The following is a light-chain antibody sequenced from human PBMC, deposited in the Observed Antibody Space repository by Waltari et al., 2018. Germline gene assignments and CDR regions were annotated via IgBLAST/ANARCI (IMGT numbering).Light chain of an antibody. CDR1: SSDVGGYNY. Sequence: QSALTQPASVSGSPGQSITISCTGTSSDVGGYNYVSWYQQHPGKAPKLMIYDVSKRPSGVSKRFSGSKSGNTASLTISGLQAEDDADYYCSSYTSSSTFGFGTGTKVTVL. CDR3: SSYTSSSTFG. V-gene: IGLV2-14*01. J-gene: IGLJ1*01. CDR2: DVS.